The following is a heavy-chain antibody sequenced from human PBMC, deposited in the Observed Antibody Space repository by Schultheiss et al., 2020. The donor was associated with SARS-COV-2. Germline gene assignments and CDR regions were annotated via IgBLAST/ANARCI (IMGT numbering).Heavy chain of an antibody. CDR2: ISGYNENT. CDR3: AILVSSSRGFDY. J-gene: IGHJ4*02. V-gene: IGHV1-18*01. D-gene: IGHD6-13*01. CDR1: GYTLTNYG. Sequence: ASVKVSCKATGYTLTNYGISWVRQAPGQGLEWMGWISGYNENTNYAQKFQDRVTMTTDTSTSTAYMELRSLRSDDTAVYYCAILVSSSRGFDYWGQGTLVTVPS.